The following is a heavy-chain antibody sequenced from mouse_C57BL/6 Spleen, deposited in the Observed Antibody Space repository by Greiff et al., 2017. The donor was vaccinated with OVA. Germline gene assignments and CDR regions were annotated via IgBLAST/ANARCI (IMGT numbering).Heavy chain of an antibody. J-gene: IGHJ3*01. CDR3: ASYDGSPAEFSY. V-gene: IGHV1-80*01. D-gene: IGHD1-1*01. Sequence: VQLQQSGAELVKPGASVKISCNASGYAFSSYWMNWVKQRPGKGLEWIGQIYPGDGDTNYNGKFKGKATLTADKSSSTAYMQLSSLTSEDSAVYFCASYDGSPAEFSYWGQGTLVTVSA. CDR2: IYPGDGDT. CDR1: GYAFSSYW.